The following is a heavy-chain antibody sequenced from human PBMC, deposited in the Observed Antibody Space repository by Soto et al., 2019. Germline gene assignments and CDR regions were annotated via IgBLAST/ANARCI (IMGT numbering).Heavy chain of an antibody. V-gene: IGHV4-34*01. J-gene: IGHJ4*02. CDR2: INHSGST. Sequence: SETLSLTCAVYGGSFSGYYWSWIRQPPGKGLEWIGEINHSGSTNYNPSLKSRVTISVDTSKNQFSLKLSSVTAADTAVYYCARPEYSGSSYFDYWGQGTLVTVSS. CDR1: GGSFSGYY. CDR3: ARPEYSGSSYFDY. D-gene: IGHD5-12*01.